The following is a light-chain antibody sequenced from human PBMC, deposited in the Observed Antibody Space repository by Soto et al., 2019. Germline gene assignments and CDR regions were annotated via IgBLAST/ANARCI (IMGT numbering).Light chain of an antibody. Sequence: IVMTQTPLSLSVTPGQPASISCKSSQSLLHRDGKTYLYWYLQRPGQPPQLLMSEVSDRFPGVPDRFSGTGSGTDFTLTISRVEAEDVGLYSCMQTKQLPLTFGPGTKVEVK. CDR2: EVS. V-gene: IGKV2D-29*01. CDR3: MQTKQLPLT. J-gene: IGKJ1*01. CDR1: QSLLHRDGKTY.